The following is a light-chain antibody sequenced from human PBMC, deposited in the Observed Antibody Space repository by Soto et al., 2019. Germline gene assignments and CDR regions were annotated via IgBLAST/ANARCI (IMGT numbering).Light chain of an antibody. J-gene: IGLJ1*01. Sequence: QFVLTQPPSASGSPGQSVTISCTGTSSDVGGYNYVSWYQQHPGKAPKFMIYEVSKRPSGVPDRFSGSKSGNTASLTVSGLQAEDEADYYCSSYAGSNNYVFGTGTKVTVL. CDR2: EVS. V-gene: IGLV2-8*01. CDR3: SSYAGSNNYV. CDR1: SSDVGGYNY.